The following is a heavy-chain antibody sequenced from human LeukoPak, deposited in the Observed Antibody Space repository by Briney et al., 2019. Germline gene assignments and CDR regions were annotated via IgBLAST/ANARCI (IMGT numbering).Heavy chain of an antibody. CDR2: ISGGANIT. Sequence: HTGGSLRLSCAASGFILSNYAMSWVRQAPGKGLEWVSAISGGANITYYADSVRGRFTISRDHSKNTLYLQMNSLRAEDTAVYYCAKDRGSSSWFDPSWYFDLWGRGTLVTVSS. CDR3: AKDRGSSSWFDPSWYFDL. J-gene: IGHJ2*01. V-gene: IGHV3-23*01. CDR1: GFILSNYA. D-gene: IGHD6-13*01.